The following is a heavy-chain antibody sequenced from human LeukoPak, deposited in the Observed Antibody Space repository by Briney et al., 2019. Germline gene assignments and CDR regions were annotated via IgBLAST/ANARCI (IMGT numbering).Heavy chain of an antibody. V-gene: IGHV4-39*01. CDR2: IYYSGSA. D-gene: IGHD5-12*01. J-gene: IGHJ4*02. Sequence: SETLSLTCTVSGGHISNTNYFWGWIRQPPGKGLEWISSIYYSGSASYNPSLKSRVTISVDTSKNQFSLKVSSVTAADTAVYYCLGGYGPGGYWGQGTLVTVSS. CDR1: GGHISNTNYF. CDR3: LGGYGPGGY.